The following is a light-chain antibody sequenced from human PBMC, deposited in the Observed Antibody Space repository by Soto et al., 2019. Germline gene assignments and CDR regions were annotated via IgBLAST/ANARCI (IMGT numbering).Light chain of an antibody. J-gene: IGKJ2*01. CDR2: AAS. CDR3: QQSYITPYT. Sequence: DIQMTQSPSSLSASVGDRVTITCRAGQSITSYLNWYQHKPGKAPKLLIYAASTLQTGVPSRFSGSGSGTDFTLTISSLQPDDFATSYCQQSYITPYTFGQGTKLEIK. CDR1: QSITSY. V-gene: IGKV1-39*01.